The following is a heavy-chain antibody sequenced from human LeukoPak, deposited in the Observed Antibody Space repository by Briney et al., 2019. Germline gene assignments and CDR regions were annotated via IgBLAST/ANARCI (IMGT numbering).Heavy chain of an antibody. CDR1: GFTFSSYW. Sequence: GGSLRLSCAASGFTFSSYWMSWVRQAPGTGLEWVDNIKQDGSEKHYVDSVKGRLTIYRDNAKNSLYLQMSSLRAEDTAVYYCARDWDYWGQGALVTVSS. J-gene: IGHJ4*02. CDR3: ARDWDY. CDR2: IKQDGSEK. V-gene: IGHV3-7*01.